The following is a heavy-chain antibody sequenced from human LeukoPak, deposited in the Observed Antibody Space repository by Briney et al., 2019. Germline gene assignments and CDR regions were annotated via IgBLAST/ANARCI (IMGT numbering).Heavy chain of an antibody. V-gene: IGHV4-34*01. CDR3: ARGLVRASGNY. CDR1: GGSLSGYY. Sequence: SETLSLTCAVYGGSLSGYYWSWIRQPPGKGLEWIGEINHSGGTNYNPSLKSRVTIAVDTSKNQFSLKLTSVTAADTAVYYCARGLVRASGNYWGQGTLVTVSS. J-gene: IGHJ4*02. CDR2: INHSGGT. D-gene: IGHD3-10*01.